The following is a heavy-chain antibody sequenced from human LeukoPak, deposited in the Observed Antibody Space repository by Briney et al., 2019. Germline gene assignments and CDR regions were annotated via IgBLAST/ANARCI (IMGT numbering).Heavy chain of an antibody. CDR3: AREFTIFGVAVYFDY. J-gene: IGHJ4*02. V-gene: IGHV4-59*11. Sequence: SETLSLTCTVSGGSISSHYWSWIRQSPGKGLEWIGYIYYSGSTNYNPSLKSRVTISVDTSKNQFSLKLSSVTAADTAVYYCAREFTIFGVAVYFDYWGQGTLVTVSS. D-gene: IGHD3-3*01. CDR2: IYYSGST. CDR1: GGSISSHY.